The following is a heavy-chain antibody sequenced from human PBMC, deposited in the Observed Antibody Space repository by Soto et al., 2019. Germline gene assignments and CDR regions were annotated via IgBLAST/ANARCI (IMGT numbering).Heavy chain of an antibody. CDR3: ARVPGQTYYDFWSGYYPNKYYYYYYMDV. J-gene: IGHJ6*03. Sequence: SETLSLTCTVSGGSISSYYWSLLRQPPGKGLEWIGYIYYSGSTNYNPSLKSRVTISVDTSKNQFSLKLSSVTAADTAVYYCARVPGQTYYDFWSGYYPNKYYYYYYMDVWGKGTTVTVSS. CDR2: IYYSGST. CDR1: GGSISSYY. D-gene: IGHD3-3*01. V-gene: IGHV4-59*01.